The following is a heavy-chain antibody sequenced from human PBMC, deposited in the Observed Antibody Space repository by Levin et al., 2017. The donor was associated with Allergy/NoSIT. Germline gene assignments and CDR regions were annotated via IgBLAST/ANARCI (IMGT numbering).Heavy chain of an antibody. CDR2: IYPGDSDT. J-gene: IGHJ6*02. Sequence: GESLKISCKGSGYSFTSYWIAWVRQMPGKGLEWMGIIYPGDSDTKYSPSFQGQVTISADKSISTAYLQWSSLKASDTAMYYWARHGGGAGFGKYGMDVWGQGTTVTVSS. CDR1: GYSFTSYW. CDR3: ARHGGGAGFGKYGMDV. V-gene: IGHV5-51*01. D-gene: IGHD3-10*01.